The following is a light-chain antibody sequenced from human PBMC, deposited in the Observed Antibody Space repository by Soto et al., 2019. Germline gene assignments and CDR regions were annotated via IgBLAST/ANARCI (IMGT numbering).Light chain of an antibody. CDR3: QEYNTNSRT. Sequence: IQMTQSPSTLSASVGDTVTITCRASESIYSWLAWYKQIPGKAPQLLIYKTSTLQGGVPSRFSGSGSGAEYTLAISSLQCDDFATYFCQEYNTNSRTFGQGTRV. V-gene: IGKV1-5*03. CDR1: ESIYSW. J-gene: IGKJ1*01. CDR2: KTS.